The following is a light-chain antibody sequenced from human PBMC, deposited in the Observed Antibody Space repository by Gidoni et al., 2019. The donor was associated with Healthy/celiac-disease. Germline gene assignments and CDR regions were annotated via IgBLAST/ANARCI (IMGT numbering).Light chain of an antibody. CDR2: GAS. V-gene: IGKV3-20*01. J-gene: IGKJ4*01. CDR3: QQYGSSPKLT. CDR1: QSVSSSY. Sequence: VLTHPPGTLSLSPGERATLPRRASQSVSSSYLAWYQQKPGQAPRLLIYGASSRATGIPDRFRGSGSGTDFTLTISRLEPEDFAVYYCQQYGSSPKLTFGGGTKVEIK.